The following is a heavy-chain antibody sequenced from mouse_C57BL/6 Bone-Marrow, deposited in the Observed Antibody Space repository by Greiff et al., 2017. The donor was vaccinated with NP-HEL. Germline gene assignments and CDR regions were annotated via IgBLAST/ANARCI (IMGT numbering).Heavy chain of an antibody. Sequence: EVQVVESGGGLVKPGGSLKLSCAASGFTFSSYAMSWVRQTPEKRLEWVATISDGGSYTYYPDNVKGRFTISRDNAKNNLYLQMSHLKSEDTAMYYCARDRRIYDGNGVGGTGTTVTVSS. V-gene: IGHV5-4*01. J-gene: IGHJ1*03. CDR2: ISDGGSYT. CDR1: GFTFSSYA. D-gene: IGHD2-1*01. CDR3: ARDRRIYDGNGV.